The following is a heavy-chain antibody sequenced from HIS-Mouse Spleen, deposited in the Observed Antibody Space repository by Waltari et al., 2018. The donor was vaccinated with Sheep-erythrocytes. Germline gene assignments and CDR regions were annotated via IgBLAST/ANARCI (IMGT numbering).Heavy chain of an antibody. V-gene: IGHV3-30*18. D-gene: IGHD2-21*02. CDR3: AKEDCGGDCPFDY. J-gene: IGHJ4*02. CDR2: ISYDGSNK. Sequence: QVQLVESGGGVVQPGRSLRLSCAASGFTFSSYGMHWVRQAPGKGLEWVAVISYDGSNKYYADSGKGRFTISRDNSKNTLYLQMNSLRAEDTAVYYCAKEDCGGDCPFDYWGQGTLVTVSS. CDR1: GFTFSSYG.